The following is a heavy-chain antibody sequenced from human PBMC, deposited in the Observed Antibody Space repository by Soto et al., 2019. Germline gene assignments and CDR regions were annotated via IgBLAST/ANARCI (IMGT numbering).Heavy chain of an antibody. J-gene: IGHJ4*02. V-gene: IGHV3-21*01. CDR1: GFIFSSDS. Sequence: GGSLRLSCAASGFIFSSDSMNWVRQAPGKGLEWVSSISSSSSYIYYADSVKGRFTISRDNAKNSLYLQMNSLRAEDTAVYYCARPPYYYDTSGLAYCGPGTLVTVSS. D-gene: IGHD3-22*01. CDR2: ISSSSSYI. CDR3: ARPPYYYDTSGLAY.